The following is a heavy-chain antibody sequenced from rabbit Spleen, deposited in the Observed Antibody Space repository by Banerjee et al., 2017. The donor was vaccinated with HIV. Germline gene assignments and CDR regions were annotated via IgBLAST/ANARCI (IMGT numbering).Heavy chain of an antibody. Sequence: QDQLKETGGGLVQPGGSLTLSCKASGFSFISGYYMCWVRQAPGKGLEWIACINAATGRPVYATWAKGRFTISRTSSTTVTLQMTSLTAADTATYFCARDTVYASYAAFGHATLHYFDLWGPGHPGHRL. D-gene: IGHD4-2*01. CDR3: ARDTVYASYAAFGHATLHYFDL. V-gene: IGHV1S45*01. J-gene: IGHJ4*01. CDR2: INAATGRP. CDR1: GFSFISGYY.